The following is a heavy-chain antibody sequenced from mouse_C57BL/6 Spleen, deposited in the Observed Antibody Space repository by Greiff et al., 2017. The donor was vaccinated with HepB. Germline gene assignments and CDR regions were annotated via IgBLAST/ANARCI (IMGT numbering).Heavy chain of an antibody. J-gene: IGHJ2*01. D-gene: IGHD1-1*01. CDR1: GYTFTSYG. Sequence: VQLQQSGSELARPGASVKLSCKASGYTFTSYGISWVKQRTGQGLEWIGEIYPRSGNTYYNEKFKGKATLTAYKSSSTAYMELRSLTSEDSAVYFCARSWTTVVGGGDYWGQGTTLTVSS. CDR3: ARSWTTVVGGGDY. V-gene: IGHV1-81*01. CDR2: IYPRSGNT.